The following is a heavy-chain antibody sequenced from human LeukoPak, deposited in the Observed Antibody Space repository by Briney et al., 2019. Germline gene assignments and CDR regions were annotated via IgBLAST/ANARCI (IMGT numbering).Heavy chain of an antibody. CDR2: INPNSGGT. D-gene: IGHD6-13*01. V-gene: IGHV1-2*02. CDR1: GYTFTGYY. J-gene: IGHJ4*02. CDR3: ARGPRSIAAAGTVDY. Sequence: ASVKVSCKASGYTFTGYYMHWVRQVPGQGLEWMGWINPNSGGTNYAQKFQGRVTMTRDTSISTAYMELSRLRSDDTAVYYCARGPRSIAAAGTVDYWGQGTLVTVSS.